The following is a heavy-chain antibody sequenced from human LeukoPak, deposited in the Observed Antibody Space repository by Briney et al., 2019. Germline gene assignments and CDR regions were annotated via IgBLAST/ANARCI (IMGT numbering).Heavy chain of an antibody. Sequence: SETLSLTCTVSGYSISSGYYWGWIRQPPGKGLEWIGSIYYSGSTYYNPSLKSRVTISVDTSKNQFSLKLSSVTAADTAVYYCARGVGLTQGGAFDFWGQGTLVTVSS. J-gene: IGHJ4*02. V-gene: IGHV4-38-2*02. CDR3: ARGVGLTQGGAFDF. D-gene: IGHD3-16*01. CDR1: GYSISSGYY. CDR2: IYYSGST.